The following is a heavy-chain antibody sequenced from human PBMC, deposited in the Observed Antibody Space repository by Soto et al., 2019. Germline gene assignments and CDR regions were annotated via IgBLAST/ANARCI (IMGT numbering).Heavy chain of an antibody. J-gene: IGHJ4*02. Sequence: QVQLVQSGAELKNPGASVKVACKASGYKFTTYFIHWVRQAPGQGLEWMGMIHPSGDTGYAQKFPRRVTMTVDTSTTSAYMELWNLTAEDTGVYCSPRGFCTTSRCSGDFEFWGQGTLVTVS. CDR1: GYKFTTYF. CDR2: IHPSGDT. V-gene: IGHV1-46*01. CDR3: PRGFCTTSRCSGDFEF. D-gene: IGHD2-15*01.